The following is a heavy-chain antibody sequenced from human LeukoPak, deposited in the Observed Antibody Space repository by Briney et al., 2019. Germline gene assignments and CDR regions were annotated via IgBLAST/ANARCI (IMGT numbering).Heavy chain of an antibody. J-gene: IGHJ6*03. V-gene: IGHV4-59*01. CDR2: IYYSGST. CDR3: ARGDYYYYYMDV. CDR1: GGSISSYY. Sequence: SETLSLTCTVAGGSISSYYWSWIRQPPGKGLEWIGYIYYSGSTNYNPSLKSRVTISVDTSKNQSSLKLSSVTAADTAVYYCARGDYYYYYMDVWGKGTTVTISS.